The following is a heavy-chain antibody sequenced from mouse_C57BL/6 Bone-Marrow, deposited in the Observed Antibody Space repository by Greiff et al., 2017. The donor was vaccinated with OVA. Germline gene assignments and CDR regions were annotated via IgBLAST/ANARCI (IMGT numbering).Heavy chain of an antibody. D-gene: IGHD1-1*01. CDR1: GFSLTSYG. J-gene: IGHJ4*01. Sequence: VKLVESGPGLVQPSQSLSITCTVSGFSLTSYGVHWVRQSPGKGLEWLGVIWSGGSTDYNAAFISRLSISKDNSKSQVFFKMNSLQADDTAIYYCARNSYYYGSSLLAMDYWGQGTSVTVSS. CDR2: IWSGGST. CDR3: ARNSYYYGSSLLAMDY. V-gene: IGHV2-2*01.